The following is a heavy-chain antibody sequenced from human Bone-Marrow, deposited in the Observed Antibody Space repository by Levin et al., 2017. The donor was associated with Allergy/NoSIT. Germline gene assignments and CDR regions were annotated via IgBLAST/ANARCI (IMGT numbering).Heavy chain of an antibody. Sequence: SCAASGFTFKNYEMHWVRQAPGKGMERVAVISNDGTNTFYADSVKGRFTISRDNSKNTMYLQMNSLRPDDTSVYYCARGDEAAVAGSYYYGMDVWGQGTTVSVSS. J-gene: IGHJ6*02. CDR3: ARGDEAAVAGSYYYGMDV. CDR1: GFTFKNYE. CDR2: ISNDGTNT. V-gene: IGHV3-30-3*01. D-gene: IGHD6-19*01.